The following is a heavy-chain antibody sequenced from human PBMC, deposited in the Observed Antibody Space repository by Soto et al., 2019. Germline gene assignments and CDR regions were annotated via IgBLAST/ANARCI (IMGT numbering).Heavy chain of an antibody. Sequence: PSETLSLTCTVSGVSISSPYYSWSWIRQPPGKGLEWIGYIYHSGNTLYNPSLKSRVTISMDRSNNQFSLKLTSVTAADTAVYYCTSDYTLRSYRFDYWGQGTLVTVS. D-gene: IGHD3-10*01. J-gene: IGHJ4*02. CDR3: TSDYTLRSYRFDY. CDR1: GVSISSPYYS. V-gene: IGHV4-30-2*01. CDR2: IYHSGNT.